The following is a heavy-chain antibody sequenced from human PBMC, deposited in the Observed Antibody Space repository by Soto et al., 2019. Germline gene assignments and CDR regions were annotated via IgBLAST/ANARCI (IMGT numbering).Heavy chain of an antibody. D-gene: IGHD2-15*01. CDR1: GFTFSSYA. Sequence: EVQLLESGGGLVQPGGSLRLSCAASGFTFSSYAMSWVRQAPGKGLEWVSAISGSGGSTYYADSVKGRFTISRDNSKNTLYLQMNSLRAEDTAVYYCAKSRCSGGSCYSDYYYYYGMDVLGQGTTVTVSS. J-gene: IGHJ6*02. CDR3: AKSRCSGGSCYSDYYYYYGMDV. CDR2: ISGSGGST. V-gene: IGHV3-23*01.